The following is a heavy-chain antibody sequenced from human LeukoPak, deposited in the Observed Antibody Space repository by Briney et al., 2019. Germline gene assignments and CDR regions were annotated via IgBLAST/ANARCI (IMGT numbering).Heavy chain of an antibody. Sequence: PGGSLRLSCAASGFTFSDYYMSWIRQAPGKGLEWVSYISSSGSTIYYADSVKGRFTISRDNSKNTLYLQMNSLRAEDTAVYYCARGPTYYYDSSGYSGAFDIWGQGTMVTVSS. V-gene: IGHV3-11*01. D-gene: IGHD3-22*01. J-gene: IGHJ3*02. CDR3: ARGPTYYYDSSGYSGAFDI. CDR1: GFTFSDYY. CDR2: ISSSGSTI.